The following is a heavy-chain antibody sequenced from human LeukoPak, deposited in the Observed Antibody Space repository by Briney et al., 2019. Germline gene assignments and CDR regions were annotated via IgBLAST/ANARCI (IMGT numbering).Heavy chain of an antibody. V-gene: IGHV4-31*03. D-gene: IGHD7-27*01. CDR3: ANWARKNWFDP. J-gene: IGHJ5*02. CDR1: GDSISSGAYS. CDR2: IFYSGST. Sequence: SQTLSLTCTVSGDSISSGAYSWSWIRQHPGKDLEWIGYIFYSGSTSYNPSLKSRVTISIDTSKNQFSLKLTSVTAADTAVYYCANWARKNWFDPWGQGTLVTVSS.